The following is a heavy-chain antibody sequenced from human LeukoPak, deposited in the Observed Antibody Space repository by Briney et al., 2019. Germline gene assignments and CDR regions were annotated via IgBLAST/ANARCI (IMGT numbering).Heavy chain of an antibody. CDR3: ARRAVFYYYYYYGMDV. CDR2: INHSGST. D-gene: IGHD6-19*01. CDR1: DGSFSGYY. V-gene: IGHV4-34*01. J-gene: IGHJ6*02. Sequence: SETLSLTCAVYDGSFSGYYWSWIRQPPGKGLEWIGEINHSGSTNYNPSLKSRVTTSVDTSKNQFSLKLSSVTAADTAVYYCARRAVFYYYYYYGMDVWGQGTTVTVSS.